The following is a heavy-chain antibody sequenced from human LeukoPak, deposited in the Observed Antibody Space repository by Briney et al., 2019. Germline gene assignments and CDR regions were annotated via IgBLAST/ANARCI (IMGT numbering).Heavy chain of an antibody. V-gene: IGHV3-7*03. CDR2: IKQDGSEK. J-gene: IGHJ5*02. CDR3: ARGGIAMAYNWFDP. CDR1: GFTFSSFA. Sequence: GGSLRLSCAVSGFTFSSFAMSWVRQAPGKGLEWVANIKQDGSEKYYVDSVKGRFTISRDNAKNSLYLQMNSLRAEDTAVYYCARGGIAMAYNWFDPWGQGTLVTVSS. D-gene: IGHD5-18*01.